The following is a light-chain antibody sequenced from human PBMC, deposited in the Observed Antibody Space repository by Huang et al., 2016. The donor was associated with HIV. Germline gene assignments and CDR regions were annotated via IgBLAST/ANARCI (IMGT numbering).Light chain of an antibody. J-gene: IGKJ3*01. CDR2: AAS. CDR1: ESISSY. V-gene: IGKV1-39*01. CDR3: QQNYNTHPFT. Sequence: DIQMTQSPSSLSASVGDRVTITCRASESISSYLNWYQQKPGKAPTLLIYAASRLQSGVPSRCSGSGSGTDFTLTISSLQPEDFATYYCQQNYNTHPFTFGPGTKVDVK.